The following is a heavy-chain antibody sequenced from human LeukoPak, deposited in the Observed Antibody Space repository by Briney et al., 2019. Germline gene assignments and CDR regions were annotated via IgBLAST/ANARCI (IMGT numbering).Heavy chain of an antibody. CDR1: GFTFSSYS. CDR3: ARDGSITGSPYYFDY. V-gene: IGHV3-21*01. Sequence: GGSLRLSCAASGFTFSSYSMNWVRQAPGKGLEWVSSISSSSSYIYYADSVKGRFTISRDNAKNSLYLQMNSLRAEDTAVYYCARDGSITGSPYYFDYWGQGTLVTVSS. D-gene: IGHD1-20*01. J-gene: IGHJ4*02. CDR2: ISSSSSYI.